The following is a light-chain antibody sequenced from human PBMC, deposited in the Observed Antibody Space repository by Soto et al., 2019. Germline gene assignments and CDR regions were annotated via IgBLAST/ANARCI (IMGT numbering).Light chain of an antibody. CDR3: QHYNSYSEP. CDR1: QSLGIW. Sequence: IHVTHSPSTLSASVLDRVTITFLASQSLGIWLAWHQQKPGKAPKLLIYDASTLKSGVPSRFSGSGSGTEFTLTISSLQPDDFATYYCQHYNSYSEPFGQGTKVAIK. J-gene: IGKJ1*01. CDR2: DAS. V-gene: IGKV1-5*01.